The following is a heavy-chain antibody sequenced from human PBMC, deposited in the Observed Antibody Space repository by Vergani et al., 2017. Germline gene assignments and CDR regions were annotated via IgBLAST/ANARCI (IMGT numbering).Heavy chain of an antibody. CDR1: GFTFSSYW. V-gene: IGHV3-74*01. Sequence: EVQLVESGGGLVQPGGSLRLSCAASGFTFSSYWMHWVRQAPGKGLVWVSRINSDGSSTSYADSVKGRFTISRDNAKNTLYLQMNSLRAEDTAVYYCARPMVVAAINPFDDWGQGTLVTVSS. CDR3: ARPMVVAAINPFDD. CDR2: INSDGSST. J-gene: IGHJ4*02. D-gene: IGHD2-15*01.